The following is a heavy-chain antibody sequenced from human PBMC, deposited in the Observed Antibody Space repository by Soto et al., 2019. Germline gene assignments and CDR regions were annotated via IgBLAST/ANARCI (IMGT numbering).Heavy chain of an antibody. V-gene: IGHV4-61*01. CDR3: ARDWGYCSSTSCPGAFDI. D-gene: IGHD2-2*01. J-gene: IGHJ3*02. CDR1: GGSVSSGSYY. CDR2: IYYSGST. Sequence: SETLSLTCTVSGGSVSSGSYYWSWIRQPPGKGLEWIGYIYYSGSTNYNPSLKSRVTISVDTSKNQFSLKLSSVTAADTAVYYCARDWGYCSSTSCPGAFDIWGQGTMVTVSS.